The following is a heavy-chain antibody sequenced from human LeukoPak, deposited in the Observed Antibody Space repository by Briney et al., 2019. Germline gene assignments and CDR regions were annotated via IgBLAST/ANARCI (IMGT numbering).Heavy chain of an antibody. V-gene: IGHV3-13*01. CDR1: GFTFSSYD. Sequence: PGGSLRLSCAASGFTFSSYDMHWVRQATGKGLEWVSAIGTAGDTYYPGSVKGRFTISRENAKNSLCLQMNSLRAGDTAVYYCARDPRTGGMDVWGQGTTVTVSS. CDR2: IGTAGDT. J-gene: IGHJ6*02. D-gene: IGHD1-14*01. CDR3: ARDPRTGGMDV.